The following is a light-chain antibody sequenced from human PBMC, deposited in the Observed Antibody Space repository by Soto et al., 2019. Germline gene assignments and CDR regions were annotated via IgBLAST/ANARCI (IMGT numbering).Light chain of an antibody. J-gene: IGKJ1*01. V-gene: IGKV1-6*01. CDR3: LQDFNYPWT. CDR2: GAS. Sequence: AIQMTQSPSSVSASVGDTVTITCRASQGIGKDLAWFQQRPGKAPKLLIYGASGLQNGVPSRFSGSGSGTDFTLTISGLQPEDFATYFCLQDFNYPWTFGQVTKVDIK. CDR1: QGIGKD.